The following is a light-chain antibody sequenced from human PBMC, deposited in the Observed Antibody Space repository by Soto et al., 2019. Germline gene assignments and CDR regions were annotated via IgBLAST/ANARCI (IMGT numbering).Light chain of an antibody. CDR3: QQSYSTWT. CDR1: QSISNY. CDR2: AAS. J-gene: IGKJ1*01. Sequence: DIQMTQSPSSLSASVGDRVTITCRASQSISNYLNWYQQKPGKAPIVLIYAASTLQSGVPSRFSGSGSGTTFTLTITSLQPEDFATYYCQQSYSTWTFGQGTKVDIK. V-gene: IGKV1-39*01.